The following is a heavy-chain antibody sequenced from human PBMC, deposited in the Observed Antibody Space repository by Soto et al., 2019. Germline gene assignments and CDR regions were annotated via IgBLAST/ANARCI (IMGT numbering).Heavy chain of an antibody. J-gene: IGHJ4*02. CDR1: GFTFNNAW. Sequence: GGSLRLSCAASGFTFNNAWMNWVRQAPGKGLEWVGRIKSKADGETRDYAEPVKGRFTISRDDSKNTLYLQMNSLKPEDTAVYYCKLDTDYWGLGTLVTVSS. CDR2: IKSKADGETR. V-gene: IGHV3-15*07. CDR3: KLDTDY. D-gene: IGHD1-7*01.